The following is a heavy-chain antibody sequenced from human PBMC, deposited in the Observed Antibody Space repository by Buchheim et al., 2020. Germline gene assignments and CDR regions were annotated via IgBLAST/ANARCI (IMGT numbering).Heavy chain of an antibody. D-gene: IGHD3-22*01. J-gene: IGHJ4*02. CDR1: SGSISSGGYS. CDR2: IYHSGST. Sequence: QLQLQESGSGLVKPSQTLSLTCAVSSGSISSGGYSWSWIRQPPGKGLEWIGYIYHSGSTYYNPSLKSRVTIAVDRSKNQFSLKLSSVTAADTAVYYCARDRPDYYDSSGYYYLLDWGQGTL. V-gene: IGHV4-30-2*01. CDR3: ARDRPDYYDSSGYYYLLD.